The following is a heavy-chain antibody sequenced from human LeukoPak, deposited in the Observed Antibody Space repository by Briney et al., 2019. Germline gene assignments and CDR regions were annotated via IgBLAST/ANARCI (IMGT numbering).Heavy chain of an antibody. J-gene: IGHJ6*03. D-gene: IGHD2-2*03. Sequence: SETLSLTCAVYGGSFSGYYWSWIRQPPGKGLEWIGEINHSGSTNYNPSLKSRVTISVDTSKNQFSLKLSSVTAADTAVYYCARHGYCSSTSCSYYYYYYMDVWGKGTTVTISS. CDR1: GGSFSGYY. CDR3: ARHGYCSSTSCSYYYYYYMDV. V-gene: IGHV4-34*01. CDR2: INHSGST.